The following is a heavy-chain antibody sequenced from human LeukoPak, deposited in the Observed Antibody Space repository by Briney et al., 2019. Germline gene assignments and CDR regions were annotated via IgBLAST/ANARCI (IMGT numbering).Heavy chain of an antibody. Sequence: VASVKVSCTASGYTFTGYYMHWVRQAPGQGLEWMGWINPNSGGTNYAQKFQSRVTMTRDTSISTAYMELSRLRSDDTAVYYCARELPDLSGYQPTIDYWGQGTLVTVSS. CDR2: INPNSGGT. V-gene: IGHV1-2*02. J-gene: IGHJ4*02. CDR3: ARELPDLSGYQPTIDY. D-gene: IGHD3-22*01. CDR1: GYTFTGYY.